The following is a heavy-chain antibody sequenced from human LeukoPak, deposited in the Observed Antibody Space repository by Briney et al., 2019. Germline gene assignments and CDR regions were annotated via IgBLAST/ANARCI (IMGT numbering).Heavy chain of an antibody. J-gene: IGHJ4*02. V-gene: IGHV1-24*01. CDR1: GSTLAESS. CDR2: YDPEEGGF. Sequence: ASVKVSCKVSGSTLAESSIHWLRQAPGKGLEWIGGYDPEEGGFIYAQKFLDRVTMTEDTSTTTAYMDVSSLRSEDTAVYFCAGDRGITVTKDFDYWGQGTLVTVSS. CDR3: AGDRGITVTKDFDY. D-gene: IGHD4-17*01.